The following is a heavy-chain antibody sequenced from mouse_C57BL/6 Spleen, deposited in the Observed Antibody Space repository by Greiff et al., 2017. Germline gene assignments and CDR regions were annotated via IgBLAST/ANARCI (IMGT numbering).Heavy chain of an antibody. D-gene: IGHD1-1*01. CDR2: IDPSDSET. CDR3: ARDYGISPFDY. CDR1: GYTFTSYW. J-gene: IGHJ2*01. Sequence: QVHVKQPGAELVRPGFSVKLSCKASGYTFTSYWMHWVKQRPIQGLEWIGNIDPSDSETHYNQKFKDKATLTVDKSSSTAYMQLSSLTSVDSAVYYCARDYGISPFDYWGQGTTLTVSS. V-gene: IGHV1-52*01.